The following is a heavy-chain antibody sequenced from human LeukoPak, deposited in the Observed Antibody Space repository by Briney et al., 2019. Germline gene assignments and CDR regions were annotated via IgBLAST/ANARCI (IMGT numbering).Heavy chain of an antibody. D-gene: IGHD4-11*01. CDR3: ARHAVTTLRWGVLGYFDY. Sequence: PSETLSLTCAVYGGSFSGYYWSWIRQPPGKGLEWIGEINHSGITNYNPSLKSRVNISVDTSKNQFSLTLSSVTAADTAVYYCARHAVTTLRWGVLGYFDYWGQGTLVTVSS. CDR2: INHSGIT. CDR1: GGSFSGYY. V-gene: IGHV4-34*01. J-gene: IGHJ4*02.